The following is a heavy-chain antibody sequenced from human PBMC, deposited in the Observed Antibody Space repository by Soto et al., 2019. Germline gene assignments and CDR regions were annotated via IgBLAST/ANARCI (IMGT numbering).Heavy chain of an antibody. CDR1: GGSVSSGSYY. D-gene: IGHD3-10*01. V-gene: IGHV4-61*01. CDR2: IYYSGST. J-gene: IGHJ6*02. Sequence: SETLSLTCTVSGGSVSSGSYYWSWIRQPPGKGLEWIGYIYYSGSTNYNPSLKSRVTISVDTSKNQFSLKLSSVTAADTAVYYCASRPYYYGSGSYFYGMDVWGQGTTVTVSS. CDR3: ASRPYYYGSGSYFYGMDV.